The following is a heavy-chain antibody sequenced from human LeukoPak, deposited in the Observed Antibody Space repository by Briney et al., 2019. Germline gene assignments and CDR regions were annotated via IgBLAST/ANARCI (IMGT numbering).Heavy chain of an antibody. J-gene: IGHJ6*04. CDR2: ISSSGNSI. Sequence: GGSLRLSCAASGFTFSTYEMNWVRQAPGKGLEWLSYISSSGNSIYSADSVKGRFTISRDNAKNSLYLQMNSLRAEDTAVYYCARGLVVAATPPYSYYGMDVWGKGTTVTVSS. CDR1: GFTFSTYE. V-gene: IGHV3-48*03. CDR3: ARGLVVAATPPYSYYGMDV. D-gene: IGHD2-15*01.